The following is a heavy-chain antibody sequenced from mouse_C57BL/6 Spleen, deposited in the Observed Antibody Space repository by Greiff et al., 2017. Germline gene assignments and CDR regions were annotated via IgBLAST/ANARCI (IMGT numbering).Heavy chain of an antibody. V-gene: IGHV5-16*01. CDR2: INYDGSST. CDR1: GFTFSDYY. J-gene: IGHJ4*01. CDR3: ARESGGYYGYYAMDY. D-gene: IGHD2-3*01. Sequence: DVHLVESEGGLVQPGSSMKLSCTASGFTFSDYYMAWVRQVPEKGLEWVANINYDGSSTYYLDSLKSRFIISRDNAKNILYLQMSSLKSEDTATYYCARESGGYYGYYAMDYWGQGTSVTVAS.